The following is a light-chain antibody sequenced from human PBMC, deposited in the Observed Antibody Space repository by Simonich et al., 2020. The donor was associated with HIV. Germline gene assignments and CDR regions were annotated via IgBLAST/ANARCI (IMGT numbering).Light chain of an antibody. CDR2: EGR. Sequence: QSALTQPASVSGSPGQSITISCTGTSSDVGSYNLVSWYQQHPGKAPKLMIYEGRKRPSGVSNRFSGSKSGNTASLTISGRQAEDEADYYCCSYAGSSTLVFGGGTKLTVL. V-gene: IGLV2-23*01. CDR3: CSYAGSSTLV. CDR1: SSDVGSYNL. J-gene: IGLJ3*02.